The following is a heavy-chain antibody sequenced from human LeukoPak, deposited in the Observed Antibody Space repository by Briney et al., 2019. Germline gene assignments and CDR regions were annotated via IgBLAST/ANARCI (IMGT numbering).Heavy chain of an antibody. CDR1: KFNFNSYG. Sequence: PGGSLRLSCTTSKFNFNSYGMTWVRQAPGKGLEWVSSISGSGGSTQYAASVQGRFTISRDNSKNTLYLQMNSLRAEDTAIYYCAKDLEGGIVVVYFDYWGQGTLVTVSS. V-gene: IGHV3-23*01. CDR3: AKDLEGGIVVVYFDY. D-gene: IGHD3-22*01. CDR2: ISGSGGST. J-gene: IGHJ4*02.